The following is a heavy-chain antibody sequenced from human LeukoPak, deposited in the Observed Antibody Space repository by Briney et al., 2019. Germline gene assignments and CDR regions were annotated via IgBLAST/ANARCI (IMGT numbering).Heavy chain of an antibody. CDR3: ARGTEPYYDFWSGYQGDY. CDR2: MNPNSGGT. V-gene: IGHV1-2*02. CDR1: GYTFTGYY. Sequence: ASVKVSCKASGYTFTGYYMHWVRQAPGQGLQWMGWMNPNSGGTNYAQKFQGRVTMTRDTSISTAYMELSRLRSDDTAVYYCARGTEPYYDFWSGYQGDYWGQGTLVTVSS. D-gene: IGHD3-3*01. J-gene: IGHJ4*02.